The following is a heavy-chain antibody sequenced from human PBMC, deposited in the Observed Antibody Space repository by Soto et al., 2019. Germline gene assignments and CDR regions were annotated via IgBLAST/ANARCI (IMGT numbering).Heavy chain of an antibody. V-gene: IGHV1-18*01. CDR3: ARVHAYCTTPSCHDY. Sequence: QVQLVQSGTEVKKPGASVKVSCKTSDYTFTSYGVSWVRQAPGQGLEWMGWISAYNGNTDYAHRLQGRVTMTTDTSTSTAYMELRSLRSDDTAMYYCARVHAYCTTPSCHDYWGQGTLVTVSS. D-gene: IGHD2-2*01. CDR1: DYTFTSYG. CDR2: ISAYNGNT. J-gene: IGHJ4*02.